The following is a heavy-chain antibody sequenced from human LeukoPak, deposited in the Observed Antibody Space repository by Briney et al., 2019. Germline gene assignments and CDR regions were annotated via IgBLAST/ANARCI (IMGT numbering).Heavy chain of an antibody. D-gene: IGHD6-13*01. CDR2: IYYSGST. CDR1: GGSISSGDYY. Sequence: SQTLSLTCTVSGGSISSGDYYWGWIRQPPGKGLEWIGYIYYSGSTYYNPSLKSRVTISVDTSKNQFSLKLSSVTAADTAVYYCARGVGSSWYFDYWGQGTLVTVSS. V-gene: IGHV4-30-4*08. J-gene: IGHJ4*02. CDR3: ARGVGSSWYFDY.